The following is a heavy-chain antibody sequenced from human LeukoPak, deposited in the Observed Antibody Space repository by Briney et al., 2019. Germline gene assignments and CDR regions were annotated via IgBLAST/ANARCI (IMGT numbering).Heavy chain of an antibody. CDR1: GYTFTSYY. V-gene: IGHV1-46*01. Sequence: GASVKVSGKASGYTFTSYYMHWVRQAPGQGLEWMGIINPSGGSTTYAQKFQGRVTMTRDMSTSTVYMELSSLRSEDTAVYYCARSSLLWTLYYFDYWGQGTLVTVSS. CDR3: ARSSLLWTLYYFDY. J-gene: IGHJ4*02. D-gene: IGHD3-10*01. CDR2: INPSGGST.